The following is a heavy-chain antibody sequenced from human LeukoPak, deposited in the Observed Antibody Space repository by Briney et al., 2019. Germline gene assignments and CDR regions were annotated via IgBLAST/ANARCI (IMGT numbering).Heavy chain of an antibody. V-gene: IGHV3-11*01. J-gene: IGHJ5*02. CDR3: ATDGAGFET. Sequence: GGSLRLSCAASGFTFNDYYMSWIRQAPGKGLEWLSYINIGGTDTHYADPVKGRFTISRDNAKKSLYLEMNNLRAEDTAVYYCATDGAGFETWGQGVRSPSPQ. CDR1: GFTFNDYY. CDR2: INIGGTDT.